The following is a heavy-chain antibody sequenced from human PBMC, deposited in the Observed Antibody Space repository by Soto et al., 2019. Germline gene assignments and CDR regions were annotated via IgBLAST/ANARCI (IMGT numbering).Heavy chain of an antibody. CDR3: AKGLVVVKNAFDI. V-gene: IGHV3-23*01. CDR1: GFTFSSYA. Sequence: RRLSCAASGFTFSSYAMSWVRQAPGKGLEWVSAISGSGGSTYYADSVKGRFTISRDNSKNTLYLQMNSLRAEDTAVYYCAKGLVVVKNAFDIWGQGTMVTVSS. J-gene: IGHJ3*02. CDR2: ISGSGGST. D-gene: IGHD3-22*01.